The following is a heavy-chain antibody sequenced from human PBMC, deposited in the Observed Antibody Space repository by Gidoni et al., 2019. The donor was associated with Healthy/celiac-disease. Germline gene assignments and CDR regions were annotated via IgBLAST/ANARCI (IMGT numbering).Heavy chain of an antibody. V-gene: IGHV4-34*01. D-gene: IGHD2-2*01. J-gene: IGHJ6*03. CDR2: INHSGST. Sequence: QVQLQQWGAGLLKPSETLSLTCAVYGGSFRGYYWSWIRQPPGKGLEWIGEINHSGSTNYNPSLKSRVTISVDTSKNQFSLKLSSVTAADTAVYYCARGGNYCSSTSCYVIRYYYYYMDVWGKGTTVTVSS. CDR1: GGSFRGYY. CDR3: ARGGNYCSSTSCYVIRYYYYYMDV.